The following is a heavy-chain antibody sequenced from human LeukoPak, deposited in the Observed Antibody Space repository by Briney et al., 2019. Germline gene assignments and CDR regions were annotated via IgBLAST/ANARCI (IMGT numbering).Heavy chain of an antibody. CDR2: IRSKTDGGTT. Sequence: GGSPRLSCAASGFTVSVAWMSWVRQAPGKGLECVGRIRSKTDGGTTDYAAPVKGRFTISRDDSENTLYLQMNSLKTEDTAVYYCTTDLSYYDSSGYPYWGQGTLVTVSS. D-gene: IGHD3-22*01. CDR3: TTDLSYYDSSGYPY. V-gene: IGHV3-15*01. J-gene: IGHJ4*02. CDR1: GFTVSVAW.